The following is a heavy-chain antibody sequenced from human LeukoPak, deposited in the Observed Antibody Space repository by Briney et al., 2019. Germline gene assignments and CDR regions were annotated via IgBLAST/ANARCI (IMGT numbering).Heavy chain of an antibody. CDR3: ARDWRGIAVAGPRYFQH. CDR2: INSDGSST. V-gene: IGHV3-74*01. J-gene: IGHJ1*01. Sequence: PGGSLRLSCAASGFTFSSYWMHWVRQAPGQGLVWVSRINSDGSSTSYADSVKGRFTISRDNAKNTLYLQMNSLRAEDTAVYYCARDWRGIAVAGPRYFQHWGQGTLVTVSS. D-gene: IGHD6-19*01. CDR1: GFTFSSYW.